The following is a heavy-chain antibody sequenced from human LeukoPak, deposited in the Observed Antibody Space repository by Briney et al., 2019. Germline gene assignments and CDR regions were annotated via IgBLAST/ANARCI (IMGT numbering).Heavy chain of an antibody. V-gene: IGHV3-30*02. J-gene: IGHJ4*02. CDR2: IRYDGSNK. Sequence: PGGSLRLSCAASGFTFSSYGMHWVRQAPGKGLEWVAFIRYDGSNKYYADSVKGRFTISRDNSKNTLYLQMNSLRADDTAVYYCAKGNYYDSPYDFWGQGTLVTVSS. D-gene: IGHD3-22*01. CDR3: AKGNYYDSPYDF. CDR1: GFTFSSYG.